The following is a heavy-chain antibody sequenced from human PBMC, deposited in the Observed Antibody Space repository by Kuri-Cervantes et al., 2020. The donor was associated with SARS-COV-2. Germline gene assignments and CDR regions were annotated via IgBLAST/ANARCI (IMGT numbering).Heavy chain of an antibody. CDR3: AKDQTDFWSGYYTPYYYYGMDV. CDR1: GFSVSSNF. J-gene: IGHJ6*02. D-gene: IGHD3-3*01. Sequence: GESLKISCAAAGFSVSSNFMSWVRQAPGKGLEWVSIIYSSGTTYYADSVKGRFTISRDNSKNTLYLHMNSLRAEDTAVYYCAKDQTDFWSGYYTPYYYYGMDVWGQGTTVTVSS. CDR2: IYSSGTT. V-gene: IGHV3-53*01.